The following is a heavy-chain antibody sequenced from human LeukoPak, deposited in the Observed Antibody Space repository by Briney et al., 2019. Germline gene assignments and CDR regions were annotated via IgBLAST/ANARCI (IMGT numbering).Heavy chain of an antibody. CDR1: GYTFSDYY. CDR3: ASGRGDSGDYYYYYYMDV. J-gene: IGHJ6*03. D-gene: IGHD3-10*01. CDR2: IIPIFGTA. Sequence: ASVKVSCKTSGYTFSDYYMHWVRQAPGQGLEGMGGIIPIFGTANYAQKFQGRVTITADKSTSTAYMELSSLRSEDTAVYYCASGRGDSGDYYYYYYMDVWGKGTTVTVSS. V-gene: IGHV1-69*06.